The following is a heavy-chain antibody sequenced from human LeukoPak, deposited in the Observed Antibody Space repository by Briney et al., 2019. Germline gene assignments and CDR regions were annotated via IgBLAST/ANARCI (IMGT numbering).Heavy chain of an antibody. CDR2: MNPNNDFT. CDR1: GYTFNSYD. D-gene: IGHD3-3*01. CDR3: ARGGSHDFWRPGEGWFDP. V-gene: IGHV1-8*01. Sequence: GASVKVSCKTSGYTFNSYDINWVRQATGQGLEWMGWMNPNNDFTGYAQKFQGRVTMTRNTSINTAYMELSSLRSEDTAVYYCARGGSHDFWRPGEGWFDPWGQGTLVTVSS. J-gene: IGHJ5*02.